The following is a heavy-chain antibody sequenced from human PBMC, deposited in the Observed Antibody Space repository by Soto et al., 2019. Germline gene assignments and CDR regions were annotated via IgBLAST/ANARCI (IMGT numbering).Heavy chain of an antibody. Sequence: PGGSLRLSCAASEFTVSTNCMTWVRQAPGKGLEWVSAISGSGGSTYYADSVKGRFTISRDNSKNTLYLQMNSLRAEDTAVYYCAKSTTYYYDSSSDYWGQGTQVTVSS. CDR3: AKSTTYYYDSSSDY. D-gene: IGHD3-22*01. CDR1: EFTVSTNC. V-gene: IGHV3-23*01. J-gene: IGHJ4*02. CDR2: ISGSGGST.